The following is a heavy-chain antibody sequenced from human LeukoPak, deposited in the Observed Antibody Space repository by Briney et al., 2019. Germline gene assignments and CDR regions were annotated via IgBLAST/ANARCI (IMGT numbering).Heavy chain of an antibody. Sequence: GGSLRLSCAASGFTFSNYGMHWVRQAPGKGLEWVAVVFYDGSNKHYADFVRGRFTISRDNSKNILYLQMNDLRAEDTAVYYCARDQAYYFSFADYWGQGNLVTVSS. V-gene: IGHV3-33*01. CDR1: GFTFSNYG. J-gene: IGHJ4*02. CDR3: ARDQAYYFSFADY. CDR2: VFYDGSNK. D-gene: IGHD2/OR15-2a*01.